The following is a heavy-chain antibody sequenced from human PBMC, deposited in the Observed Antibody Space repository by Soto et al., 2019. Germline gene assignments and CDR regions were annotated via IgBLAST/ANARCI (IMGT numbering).Heavy chain of an antibody. CDR1: GFTFSSYS. CDR2: ISSSSSYI. J-gene: IGHJ4*02. Sequence: GGSLRLSCAASGFTFSSYSMNWVRQAPGKGLEWVSSISSSSSYIYYADSVKGRFTISRDNAKNSLYLQMNSLRAEDTAVYYCARQPGYCSGGSCYPPDYWGQGTLVTVSS. D-gene: IGHD2-15*01. CDR3: ARQPGYCSGGSCYPPDY. V-gene: IGHV3-21*01.